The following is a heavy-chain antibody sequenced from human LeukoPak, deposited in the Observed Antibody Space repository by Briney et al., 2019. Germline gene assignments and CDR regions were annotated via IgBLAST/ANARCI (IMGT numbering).Heavy chain of an antibody. Sequence: SETLSLTCTVSGGSISSYYWSWIRQPPGKGLEWIGYIYYSGSTNYNPSLKSRVTISVDTSKNQFSLKLSSVTAADTAVYYCATYGGNSGPLFDYWGQGTLVTASS. CDR3: ATYGGNSGPLFDY. CDR2: IYYSGST. V-gene: IGHV4-59*01. J-gene: IGHJ4*02. D-gene: IGHD4-23*01. CDR1: GGSISSYY.